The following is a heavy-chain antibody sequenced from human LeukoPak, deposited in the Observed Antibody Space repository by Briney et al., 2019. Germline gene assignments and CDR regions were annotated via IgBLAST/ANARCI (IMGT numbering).Heavy chain of an antibody. CDR1: GGSISNYF. CDR3: ARSRINYYYYYMGV. J-gene: IGHJ6*03. Sequence: PSEALSLTCSVSGGSISNYFWSWVRQAPGKGLEWIGNVYYSGSTKYNPSLNTRVTISVDTSKNQFSLKLNSVTAADTAIYYCARSRINYYYYYMGVWGKGTTVTVSS. CDR2: VYYSGST. V-gene: IGHV4-59*13.